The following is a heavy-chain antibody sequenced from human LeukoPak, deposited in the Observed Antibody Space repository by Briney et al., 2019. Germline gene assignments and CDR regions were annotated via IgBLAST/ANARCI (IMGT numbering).Heavy chain of an antibody. CDR3: ARETRMNRCCDAFDI. CDR1: GYTFTGYY. D-gene: IGHD4/OR15-4a*01. V-gene: IGHV1-2*02. CDR2: INPNSGGT. J-gene: IGHJ3*02. Sequence: ASVKVSCKASGYTFTGYYMHWVRQAPGQGLEWMGWINPNSGGTNYAQKFQGRVTMTRDTSISTAYMELSRLRSDDTAVYYCARETRMNRCCDAFDIWGQGTMVTVSS.